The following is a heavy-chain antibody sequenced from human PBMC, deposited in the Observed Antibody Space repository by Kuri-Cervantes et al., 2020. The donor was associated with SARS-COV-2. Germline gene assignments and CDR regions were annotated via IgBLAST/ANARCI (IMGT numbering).Heavy chain of an antibody. CDR3: AREGDIVVVHDAFDI. V-gene: IGHV1-2*02. D-gene: IGHD2-2*01. J-gene: IGHJ3*02. CDR1: GYTFTGYY. CDR2: INPNSGGT. Sequence: ASVKVSCKASGYTFTGYYMHWVRQAPGQGLEWMGWINPNSGGTNYAQKFQGRVTMTRDTSISTAYMELSRLRSEDTAVYYCAREGDIVVVHDAFDIWGQGTMVTVSS.